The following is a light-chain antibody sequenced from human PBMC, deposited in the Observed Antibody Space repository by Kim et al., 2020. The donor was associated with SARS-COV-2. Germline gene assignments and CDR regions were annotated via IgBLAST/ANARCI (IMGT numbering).Light chain of an antibody. CDR3: QQYGSSPRT. J-gene: IGKJ1*01. CDR2: GAS. CDR1: QSVSSSY. V-gene: IGKV3-20*01. Sequence: SPGERATLSCRASQSVSSSYLAWYQQKPGQAPRLLIYGASSRATGIPDWFSGSGSGTDFTLTISRLEPEDFAVYYCQQYGSSPRTFGQGTKVDIK.